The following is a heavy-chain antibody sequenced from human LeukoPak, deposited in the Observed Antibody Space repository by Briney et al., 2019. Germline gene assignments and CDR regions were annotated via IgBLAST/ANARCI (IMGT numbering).Heavy chain of an antibody. CDR2: IIPIFGTA. CDR3: ARGQSSGELYYYYMDV. V-gene: IGHV1-69*05. CDR1: GGTFSNYA. Sequence: SVKVSCKASGGTFSNYAISWVRQAPGQGLEWMGGIIPIFGTANYAQKFQGRVTITTDESTSTAYMELSSLRSEDTAVYYCARGQSSGELYYYYMDVWGKGTTVTVSS. J-gene: IGHJ6*03. D-gene: IGHD1-26*01.